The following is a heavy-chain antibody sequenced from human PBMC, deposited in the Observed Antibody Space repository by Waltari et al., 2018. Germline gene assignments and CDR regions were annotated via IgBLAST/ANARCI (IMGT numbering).Heavy chain of an antibody. D-gene: IGHD6-13*01. Sequence: EVQLVESGGGLVQPGGSLRLSCAASGFTFSTAWMTWVRQAPGEGLEWVARIKSKADGGTIDYAAPVKGRFTISRDDSKNTLYLQMNSLKTEDTAVYYCTTVGSSWGFDYWGQGTLVTVSS. CDR2: IKSKADGGTI. J-gene: IGHJ4*02. V-gene: IGHV3-15*01. CDR1: GFTFSTAW. CDR3: TTVGSSWGFDY.